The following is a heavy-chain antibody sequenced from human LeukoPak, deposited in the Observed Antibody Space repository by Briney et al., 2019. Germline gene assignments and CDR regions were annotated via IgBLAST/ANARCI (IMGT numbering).Heavy chain of an antibody. J-gene: IGHJ4*02. CDR2: ISSSSAHI. Sequence: GGSLRLSCAASGFTFSSYSMNWVRQAPGKGLERVSFISSSSAHINYADSVKGRFTISRDNPRNSLYLQMNSLRAEDTAVYYCARDIGGSYTAIDYWGQGTLVTVSS. CDR1: GFTFSSYS. V-gene: IGHV3-21*01. CDR3: ARDIGGSYTAIDY. D-gene: IGHD1-26*01.